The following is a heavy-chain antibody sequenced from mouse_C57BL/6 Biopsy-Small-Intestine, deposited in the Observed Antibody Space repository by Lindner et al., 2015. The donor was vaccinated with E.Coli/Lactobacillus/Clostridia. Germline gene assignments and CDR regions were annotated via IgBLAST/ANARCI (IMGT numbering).Heavy chain of an antibody. CDR1: GGPFSNHA. D-gene: IGHD1-2*01. J-gene: IGHJ4*01. V-gene: IGHV1-77*01. CDR2: IIPVLNMP. Sequence: SVKVSCKASGGPFSNHAVTWVRQAPGQGPEYMGRIIPVLNMPNYSPKFQGRLTLTADDSTSTVYMELTDLTSVDTALYYCARARQPGFQYLFDDWGQGTLVTVST. CDR3: ARARQPGFQYLFDD.